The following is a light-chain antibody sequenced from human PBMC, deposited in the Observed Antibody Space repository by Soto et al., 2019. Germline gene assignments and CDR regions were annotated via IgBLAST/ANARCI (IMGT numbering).Light chain of an antibody. J-gene: IGKJ1*01. V-gene: IGKV1-5*03. CDR1: QSIRMW. Sequence: DIQMTQSPSTLSASVGDRVTITCRASQSIRMWLAWYQQKPGKAPKLLIYRASSLESGVPSRFSGSGSGTEFTLTISILQPDDFATYYCQQYNNYWTFGQGTKVEIK. CDR3: QQYNNYWT. CDR2: RAS.